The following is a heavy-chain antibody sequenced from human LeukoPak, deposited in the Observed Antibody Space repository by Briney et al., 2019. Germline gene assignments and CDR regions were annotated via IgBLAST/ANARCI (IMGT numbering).Heavy chain of an antibody. Sequence: GGSLRLSCAASGFTFSSYEMNWVRQAPGKGLEWVSCISSSGSTIYYADSVKGRFTISGDNAKNSLYLQMNSLRAEDTAVYYCARDTYDSSGYYRIDPWGQGTLVTVSS. V-gene: IGHV3-48*03. CDR3: ARDTYDSSGYYRIDP. D-gene: IGHD3-22*01. CDR1: GFTFSSYE. CDR2: ISSSGSTI. J-gene: IGHJ5*02.